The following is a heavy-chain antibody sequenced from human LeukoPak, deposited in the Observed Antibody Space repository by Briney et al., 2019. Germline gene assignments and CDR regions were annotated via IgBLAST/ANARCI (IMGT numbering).Heavy chain of an antibody. D-gene: IGHD3-3*01. J-gene: IGHJ6*04. V-gene: IGHV1-69*13. CDR2: IIPIFGTK. Sequence: SVTVSCKVSGGTLSRYGISWVRQAPGQGLEWMGRIIPIFGTKNYAQKFQGRVTITADESTSTVYMELSSLRSADTAIYYCGRSGSYDVLSGYYMYGMDVWGKGTTVIVSS. CDR3: GRSGSYDVLSGYYMYGMDV. CDR1: GGTLSRYG.